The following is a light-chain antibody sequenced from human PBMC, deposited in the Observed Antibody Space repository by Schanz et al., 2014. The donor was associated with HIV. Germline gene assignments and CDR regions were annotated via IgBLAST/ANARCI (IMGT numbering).Light chain of an antibody. Sequence: DIQMTQSPSSISASVGDRVTITCRASQGISTWLAWYQQRPGKTPKLLIHGATTLKNGVPSRFSGSGSGTVFTLTINSLQPEDFALYYCQQANNIPFTFGPGTKVDAK. CDR1: QGISTW. J-gene: IGKJ3*01. CDR2: GAT. CDR3: QQANNIPFT. V-gene: IGKV1-12*01.